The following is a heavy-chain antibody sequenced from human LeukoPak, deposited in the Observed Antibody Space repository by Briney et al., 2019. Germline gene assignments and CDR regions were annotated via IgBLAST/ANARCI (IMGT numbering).Heavy chain of an antibody. D-gene: IGHD2-15*01. J-gene: IGHJ1*01. CDR2: INPNSGGT. CDR3: ARGHYVPSSGGNLLRVLYFQN. Sequence: ASVKVSCKASGYTFTGYYMHWVRQAPGQGLEWIGWINPNSGGTNYAQKLQGRVTMTRDTSISTAYMELSSLRSEDTAIYYCARGHYVPSSGGNLLRVLYFQNWGQGTLVTVSS. V-gene: IGHV1-2*02. CDR1: GYTFTGYY.